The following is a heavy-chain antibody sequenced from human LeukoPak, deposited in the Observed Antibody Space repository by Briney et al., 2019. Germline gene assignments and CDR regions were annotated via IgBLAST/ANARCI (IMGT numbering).Heavy chain of an antibody. J-gene: IGHJ4*02. V-gene: IGHV4-59*01. D-gene: IGHD3-10*01. Sequence: SETLSLTCTVSGGSTSSYYWSWIRQPPGKGREWIGYIYYSGSTNYNPSLKSRVTISVDTSKNQFSLKLSSVTAADTAVYYCARHMVRGVRFDYWGQGTLVTVSS. CDR3: ARHMVRGVRFDY. CDR1: GGSTSSYY. CDR2: IYYSGST.